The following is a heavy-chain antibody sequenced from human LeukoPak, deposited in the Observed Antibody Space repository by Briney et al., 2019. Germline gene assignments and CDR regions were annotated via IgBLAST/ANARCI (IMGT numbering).Heavy chain of an antibody. CDR2: ISYDGSNK. V-gene: IGHV3-30*04. D-gene: IGHD5-18*01. J-gene: IGHJ4*02. CDR3: AKDRGYSYGVGFDY. CDR1: GFTFSNYA. Sequence: GGSLRLSCAASGFTFSNYAMHWVRQAPGKGLEWVAVISYDGSNKYYADSVKGRFTISRDNSKNTLYLQMNSLRAEDTAVYYCAKDRGYSYGVGFDYWGQGTLVTVSS.